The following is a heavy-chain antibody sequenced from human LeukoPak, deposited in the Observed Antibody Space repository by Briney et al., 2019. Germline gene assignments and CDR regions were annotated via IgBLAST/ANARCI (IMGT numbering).Heavy chain of an antibody. V-gene: IGHV3-23*01. D-gene: IGHD4-17*01. Sequence: SGGSLRLSCAASGFTFSNYAMSWVRQAPGKGLEWVSAISGSGGSTYYADSMKGRLTISRDNSKNTLYLQMNSLRAEDTAVYYCANRPDYGDLYWGQGTLVTVSS. CDR3: ANRPDYGDLY. CDR2: ISGSGGST. J-gene: IGHJ4*02. CDR1: GFTFSNYA.